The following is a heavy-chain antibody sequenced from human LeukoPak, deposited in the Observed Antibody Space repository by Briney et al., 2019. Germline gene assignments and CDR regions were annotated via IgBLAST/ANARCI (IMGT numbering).Heavy chain of an antibody. D-gene: IGHD1-7*01. Sequence: GEPLKISCMGSGYSFTSYWIGWVRQMPGKGLGWMGIIYPGDSDTRYSPSFQGQVTISADKTISTAYLQWSSLKASDTAMYYCARLEELTSPMDVWGKGTTVTVSS. J-gene: IGHJ6*03. CDR2: IYPGDSDT. CDR3: ARLEELTSPMDV. V-gene: IGHV5-51*01. CDR1: GYSFTSYW.